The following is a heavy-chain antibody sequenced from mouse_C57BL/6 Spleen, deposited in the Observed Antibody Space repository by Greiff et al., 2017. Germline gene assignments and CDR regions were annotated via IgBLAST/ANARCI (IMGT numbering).Heavy chain of an antibody. J-gene: IGHJ2*01. V-gene: IGHV1-69*01. CDR2: IDPSDSYT. Sequence: QVQLQQPGAELVMPGASVKLSCKASGYTFTSYWMHWVKQRPGQGLEWIGAIDPSDSYTNYNQKFKGKSTFTVDKSSSTAYMQLSSLTSEDSAVYYCARGVTYLDYWGQGTTLTVSS. CDR3: ARGVTYLDY. CDR1: GYTFTSYW.